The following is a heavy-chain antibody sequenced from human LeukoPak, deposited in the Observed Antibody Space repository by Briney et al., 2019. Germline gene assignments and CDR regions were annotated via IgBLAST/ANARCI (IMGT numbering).Heavy chain of an antibody. V-gene: IGHV4-39*01. CDR2: IYYSGST. CDR3: ARRVRGVIITPFDY. J-gene: IGHJ4*02. Sequence: SDTLSLTCTVSGGSISSSSYYWGWIRQPPGKGLEWIGSIYYSGSTYYNPSLKSRVTISVDTSKNQFSLKLSSVTAADTAVYYCARRVRGVIITPFDYWGQGTLVTVSS. CDR1: GGSISSSSYY. D-gene: IGHD3-10*01.